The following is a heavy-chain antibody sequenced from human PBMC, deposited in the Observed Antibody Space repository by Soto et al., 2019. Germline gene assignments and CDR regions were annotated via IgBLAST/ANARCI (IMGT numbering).Heavy chain of an antibody. CDR1: GYTFSDFD. CDR3: ARGNPFNYASFDV. D-gene: IGHD2-2*01. Sequence: GASVKVSCKASGYTFSDFDINWLRQAAGHGPEWMGWMNAKSGDTFSAQRLQGKFNMTWDTSLSTAYMEVGSLTSDDAAIYSCARGNPFNYASFDVWGQGTTVTVSS. J-gene: IGHJ6*02. CDR2: MNAKSGDT. V-gene: IGHV1-8*01.